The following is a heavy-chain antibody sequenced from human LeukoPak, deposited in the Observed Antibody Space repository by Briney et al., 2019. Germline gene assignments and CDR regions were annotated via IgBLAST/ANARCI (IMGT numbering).Heavy chain of an antibody. CDR2: INAGNGNT. J-gene: IGHJ5*02. V-gene: IGHV1-3*01. Sequence: GASVTVSCTASGYTFTSYAMHWVRQAPGQRLEWMGWINAGNGNTKYSQKFQGRVTITRDTSASTAYMELSSLRSEDTAVYYCARFEEMYYDFWSGYYTGIKQGWFDPWGQGTLVTVSS. D-gene: IGHD3-3*01. CDR1: GYTFTSYA. CDR3: ARFEEMYYDFWSGYYTGIKQGWFDP.